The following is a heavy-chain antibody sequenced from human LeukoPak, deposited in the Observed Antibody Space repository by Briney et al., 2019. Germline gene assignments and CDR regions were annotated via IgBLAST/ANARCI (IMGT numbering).Heavy chain of an antibody. CDR2: IYPGDSDT. CDR1: GYSFTSYW. CDR3: ASFSYYDSSGFVY. V-gene: IGHV5-51*01. D-gene: IGHD3-22*01. J-gene: IGHJ4*02. Sequence: GESLKISCQGSGYSFTSYWIGWVRQMPGKGLEWMGIIYPGDSDTRYSPSLQGQVTISADKSISTAYLQWSSLKASDTAMYYCASFSYYDSSGFVYWRQGTLVTVSS.